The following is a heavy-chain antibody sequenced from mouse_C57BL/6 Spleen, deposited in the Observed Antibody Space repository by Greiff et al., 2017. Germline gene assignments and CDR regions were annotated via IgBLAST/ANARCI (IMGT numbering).Heavy chain of an antibody. CDR3: ARDYYGSSHYFDY. CDR2: IDPSDSET. D-gene: IGHD1-1*01. V-gene: IGHV1-52*01. Sequence: VQLQQPGAELVRPGSSVKLSCKASGYTFTSYWMHWVKQRPIQGLEWIGNIDPSDSETHYNQKFKDKATLTVDKSSSTAYMQLISLTSEDSAVYYCARDYYGSSHYFDYWGQGTTLTVSS. CDR1: GYTFTSYW. J-gene: IGHJ2*01.